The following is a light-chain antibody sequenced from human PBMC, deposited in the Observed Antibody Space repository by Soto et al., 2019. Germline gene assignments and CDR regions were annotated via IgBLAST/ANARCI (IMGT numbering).Light chain of an antibody. J-gene: IGKJ5*01. Sequence: DIRISQSPSSVSASVGDRVTITCRASQDIRSWLAWYQQKPGKAPKLLIYAVSSLQSGVPSRFSGSGSGTDFTLTISSLQPEDFATYYCQQANSFPIAFGQGTRLEIK. CDR2: AVS. CDR3: QQANSFPIA. CDR1: QDIRSW. V-gene: IGKV1D-12*01.